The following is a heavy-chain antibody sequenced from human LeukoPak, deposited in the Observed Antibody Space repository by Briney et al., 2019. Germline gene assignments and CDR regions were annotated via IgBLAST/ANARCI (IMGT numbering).Heavy chain of an antibody. CDR3: ARVRHSSGWYGWAGY. CDR2: INPNSGGT. D-gene: IGHD6-19*01. V-gene: IGHV1-2*02. Sequence: GASVKVSCKASGYTFTGYYMHWVRQAPGQGLEWMGWINPNSGGTNYAQKFQGRVTITRDTSISTAYMELSRLRSDDTAVYYCARVRHSSGWYGWAGYWGQGTLVTVSS. J-gene: IGHJ4*02. CDR1: GYTFTGYY.